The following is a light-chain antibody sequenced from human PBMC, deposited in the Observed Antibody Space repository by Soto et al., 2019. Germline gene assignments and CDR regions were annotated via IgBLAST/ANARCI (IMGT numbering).Light chain of an antibody. J-gene: IGKJ3*01. CDR1: QSVSSSY. CDR2: GAY. CDR3: QQYGSSPT. V-gene: IGKV3-20*01. Sequence: IALTQSPGTLSLSPGERATLSCRASQSVSSSYLAWYQQKPGQAPRLLIYGAYSRATGIPDRFSGSGSGTDFTLTISRLEPEDFAVYYCQQYGSSPTFGPGTKVDIK.